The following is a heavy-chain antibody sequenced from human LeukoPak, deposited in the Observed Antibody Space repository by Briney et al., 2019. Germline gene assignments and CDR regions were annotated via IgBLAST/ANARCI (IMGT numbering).Heavy chain of an antibody. CDR1: VFTFRSYW. J-gene: IGHJ4*02. Sequence: GGTLRLSCAASVFTFRSYWIHWVREAPGKGQVWVSHINSDGSSATYTDSVKGRLTISRDNAKNTVYLQMNSLRAEDTAVYYSARGGVGCFDYWGQGALVTVSS. CDR2: INSDGSSA. V-gene: IGHV3-74*01. CDR3: ARGGVGCFDY. D-gene: IGHD6-19*01.